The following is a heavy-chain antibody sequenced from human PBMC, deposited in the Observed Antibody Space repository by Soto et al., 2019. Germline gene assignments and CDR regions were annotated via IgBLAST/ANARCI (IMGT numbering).Heavy chain of an antibody. J-gene: IGHJ3*02. CDR2: ISGSGGST. CDR1: GFTFSSYP. V-gene: IGHV3-23*01. CDR3: AKDSITIFGVVPDAFDI. D-gene: IGHD3-3*01. Sequence: PGGSLRLSCAASGFTFSSYPMSWVRQAPGKGLEWVSAISGSGGSTYYADSVKGRFTISRDNSKNTLYLQMNSLRAEDTAVYYCAKDSITIFGVVPDAFDIWGQGTMVTVSS.